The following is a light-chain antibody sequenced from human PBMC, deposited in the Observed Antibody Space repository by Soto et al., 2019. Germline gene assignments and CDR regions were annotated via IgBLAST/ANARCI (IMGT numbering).Light chain of an antibody. CDR1: QSISSN. CDR2: VAS. V-gene: IGKV1-39*01. CDR3: QQSYSTPYT. J-gene: IGKJ2*01. Sequence: DIQMTQSPSSLSASVGDRVTITCRASQSISSNLKWYQQKPGEAPKLLIYVASSLQSGVPSRFSGSESGTDFTLTISSLQPDDFATYYCQQSYSTPYTFGQGTKLEIK.